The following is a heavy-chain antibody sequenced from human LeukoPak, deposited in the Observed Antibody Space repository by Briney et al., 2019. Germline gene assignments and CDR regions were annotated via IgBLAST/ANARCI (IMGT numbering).Heavy chain of an antibody. J-gene: IGHJ4*02. CDR1: GFTFSDYY. D-gene: IGHD3-9*01. CDR3: ARWGRTYNILTGYSY. V-gene: IGHV3-11*01. Sequence: PGGSLRLSCATSGFTFSDYYMSWIRQAPGKGLEWLSYISGSGSDINYADSVKGRFTISRDNAKNSLYLHMNSLRSEDTAVYYCARWGRTYNILTGYSYWGQGTLVTVSS. CDR2: ISGSGSDI.